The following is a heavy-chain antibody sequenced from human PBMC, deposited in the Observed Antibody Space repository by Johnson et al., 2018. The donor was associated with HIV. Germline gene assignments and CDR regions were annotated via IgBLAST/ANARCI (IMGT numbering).Heavy chain of an antibody. V-gene: IGHV3-30-3*01. CDR3: ARARRAAAQRDACDN. Sequence: VQLVESGGGVVQPGRSLRLSCAASEFTFSSYAMHWVRQAPGKGLEWVAVISYDGSNKYYADSVKGRFTISRDNSKNTLYLQINSLRAEDTAVYYCARARRAAAQRDACDNWGQGTMVTVSS. CDR1: EFTFSSYA. J-gene: IGHJ3*02. CDR2: ISYDGSNK. D-gene: IGHD6-13*01.